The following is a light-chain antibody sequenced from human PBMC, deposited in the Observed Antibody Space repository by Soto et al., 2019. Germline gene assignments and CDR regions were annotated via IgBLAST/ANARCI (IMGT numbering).Light chain of an antibody. V-gene: IGKV3-20*01. Sequence: EIVLTQSPGTLSLSPGERATLSCRASQSVSSNYLAWYRQKPGQAPRLLIHGASSRATGIPDRFSGSGSGTDFTLTINRLEPEDFAVYYCQQYGTSPVTFGQGTRLEIK. CDR2: GAS. J-gene: IGKJ5*01. CDR1: QSVSSNY. CDR3: QQYGTSPVT.